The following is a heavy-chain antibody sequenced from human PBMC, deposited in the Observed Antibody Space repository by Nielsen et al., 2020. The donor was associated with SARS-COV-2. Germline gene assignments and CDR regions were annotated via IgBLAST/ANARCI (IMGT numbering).Heavy chain of an antibody. V-gene: IGHV3-30-3*01. J-gene: IGHJ4*02. D-gene: IGHD2-8*01. Sequence: GESLKISCAASGFTFSSYAMHWVRQAPGKGLEWVAVISYDGSKKYYADSVKGRFTISRDNSKNTLYLQMNSLRAEDTAVYYCARDSRVLNGAFDYWGQGTLVTVSS. CDR1: GFTFSSYA. CDR2: ISYDGSKK. CDR3: ARDSRVLNGAFDY.